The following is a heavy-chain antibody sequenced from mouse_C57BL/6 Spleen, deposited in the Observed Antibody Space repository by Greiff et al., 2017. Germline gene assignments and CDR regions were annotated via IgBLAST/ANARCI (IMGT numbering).Heavy chain of an antibody. Sequence: VQLKESGPELVKPGASVKISCKASGYSFTGYYMNWVKQSPEKSLEWIGEINPSTGGTTYNQKFKAKATLTVDKSSSTAYMQLKSLTSEDSAVYYCARSVSRSSYYFDYWGQGTTLTVSS. V-gene: IGHV1-42*01. CDR2: INPSTGGT. J-gene: IGHJ2*01. CDR1: GYSFTGYY. CDR3: ARSVSRSSYYFDY. D-gene: IGHD1-1*01.